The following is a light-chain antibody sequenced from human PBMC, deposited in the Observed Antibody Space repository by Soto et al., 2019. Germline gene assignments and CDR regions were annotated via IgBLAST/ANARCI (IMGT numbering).Light chain of an antibody. CDR2: DAS. V-gene: IGKV1-5*01. CDR1: QSISSW. J-gene: IGKJ1*01. Sequence: DIQMTQSPSTLSASVGDRVTITCRASQSISSWLAWYQQKPGKAPKLLIYDASSLESGVPSRFSGSGSGTEFTLTIRSMQTDDFAHYYCQQYNSYSGTFGQATKVDI. CDR3: QQYNSYSGT.